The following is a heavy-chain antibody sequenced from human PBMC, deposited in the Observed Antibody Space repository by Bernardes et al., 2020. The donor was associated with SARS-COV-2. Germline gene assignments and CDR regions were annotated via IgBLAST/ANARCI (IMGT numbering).Heavy chain of an antibody. D-gene: IGHD5-18*01. CDR2: ISSSSSYI. Sequence: GGSLRLSCAASGFTFSSYSMNWVRQAPGKGLEWVSSISSSSSYIYYADSVKGRFTISRDNAKNSLYLQMNSLRAEDTAVYYCATRDPGGYSYGSDYWGQGTLVTVSS. J-gene: IGHJ4*02. CDR3: ATRDPGGYSYGSDY. CDR1: GFTFSSYS. V-gene: IGHV3-21*01.